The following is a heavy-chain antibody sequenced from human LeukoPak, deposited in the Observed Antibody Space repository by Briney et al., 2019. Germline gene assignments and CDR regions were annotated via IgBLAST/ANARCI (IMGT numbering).Heavy chain of an antibody. J-gene: IGHJ4*02. CDR3: ARRYDYVWRYLSD. Sequence: PSETLSLTCTVSGGSISSSSYYWGWIRQPPGKGLEWIGSIYYSGSTYYNPSLKSRVTISVDTSKNQFSLKLSSVTAADTAVYYCARRYDYVWRYLSDWGQGTLVTVSS. CDR2: IYYSGST. V-gene: IGHV4-39*01. D-gene: IGHD3-16*01. CDR1: GGSISSSSYY.